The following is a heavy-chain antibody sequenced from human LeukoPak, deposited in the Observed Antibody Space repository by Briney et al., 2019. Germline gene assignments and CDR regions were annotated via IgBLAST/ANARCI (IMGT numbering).Heavy chain of an antibody. V-gene: IGHV4-61*02. J-gene: IGHJ3*02. Sequence: SETLSLTCTVSGGSISSGSYYWSWIRQPAGKGLEWIGRIYTSGSTNYNPSLKSRVTISVDTSKNQFSLRLSSVTAADTAVYFCARLTVVSLGDAFDIWGHGAMVTVSS. CDR2: IYTSGST. CDR1: GGSISSGSYY. CDR3: ARLTVVSLGDAFDI. D-gene: IGHD3-22*01.